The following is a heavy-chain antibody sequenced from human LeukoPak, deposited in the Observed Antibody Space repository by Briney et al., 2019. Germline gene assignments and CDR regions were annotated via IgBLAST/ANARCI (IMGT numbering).Heavy chain of an antibody. V-gene: IGHV5-51*01. CDR2: IYPGDSDT. CDR3: ARPAQREGKYYYDSSGYRSEIDY. D-gene: IGHD3-22*01. CDR1: GYSFTSYW. Sequence: ESLKISCKGSGYSFTSYWIGWVRQMPGKGLEWMGIIYPGDSDTRYSPSFQGQVTISADKSISTAYLQWSSLKASDTAMYYCARPAQREGKYYYDSSGYRSEIDYWGQGTLVTVSS. J-gene: IGHJ4*02.